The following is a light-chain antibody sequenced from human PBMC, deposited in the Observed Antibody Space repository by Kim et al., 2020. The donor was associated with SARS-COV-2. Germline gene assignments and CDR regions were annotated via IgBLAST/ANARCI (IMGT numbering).Light chain of an antibody. CDR3: QAWDSNTYV. Sequence: SYELTQPPSVSVSPGQTANITCSGDKLGDKYVCWYQQKPGQSPVLVTYQDTKRPSGIPERFSSSNSGTTATLTISGTQAMDEADYYCQAWDSNTYVFGSGTKVTVL. J-gene: IGLJ1*01. CDR1: KLGDKY. CDR2: QDT. V-gene: IGLV3-1*01.